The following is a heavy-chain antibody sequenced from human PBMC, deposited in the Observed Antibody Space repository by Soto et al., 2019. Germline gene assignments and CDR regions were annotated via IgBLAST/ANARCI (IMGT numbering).Heavy chain of an antibody. V-gene: IGHV5-51*01. CDR2: IYPGDSDT. Sequence: PGESLKISCKGSGYSFTSYWIGWARQMPGKGLEWMGIIYPGDSDTRYSPSFQGQVTISADKSISTAYLQWSSLKASDTAMYYCWRAMVRGKNYYGMDVWGQGTTVTVSS. D-gene: IGHD3-10*01. J-gene: IGHJ6*02. CDR3: WRAMVRGKNYYGMDV. CDR1: GYSFTSYW.